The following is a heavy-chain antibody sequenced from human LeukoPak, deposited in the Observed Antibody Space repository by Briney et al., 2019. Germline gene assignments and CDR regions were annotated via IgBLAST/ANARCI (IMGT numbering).Heavy chain of an antibody. CDR2: ICINGGST. Sequence: GGSLRLSCAPSGFTFSRYALHCVPHTPGEGLEYVSAICINGGSTHYTNSVRRRFTVSRDNSKITLYLQMGRLRAEDLAVYYCARVSYGDPPIWVDPWGEGTLVTVSS. J-gene: IGHJ5*02. V-gene: IGHV3-64*01. D-gene: IGHD4-17*01. CDR1: GFTFSRYA. CDR3: ARVSYGDPPIWVDP.